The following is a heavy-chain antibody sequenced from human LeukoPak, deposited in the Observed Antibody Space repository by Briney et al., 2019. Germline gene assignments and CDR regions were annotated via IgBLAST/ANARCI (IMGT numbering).Heavy chain of an antibody. D-gene: IGHD5-24*01. CDR2: IYAIGTT. CDR1: GFAVSSSY. J-gene: IGHJ4*02. Sequence: GSLRLSCTASGFAVSSSYMSWVRQAPGKGLEWVSLIYAIGTTYYADSVKGRFTISRDNSKNTVYLQMNSLRAEDTAVYYCARGNATATIQLDNWGQGTLVTVSS. CDR3: ARGNATATIQLDN. V-gene: IGHV3-66*01.